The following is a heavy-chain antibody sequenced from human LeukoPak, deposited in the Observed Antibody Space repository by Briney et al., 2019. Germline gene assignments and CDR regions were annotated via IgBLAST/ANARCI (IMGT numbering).Heavy chain of an antibody. CDR3: AREIIAARPDY. CDR2: INPSGGST. J-gene: IGHJ4*02. CDR1: GYTFTGYY. V-gene: IGHV1-46*01. D-gene: IGHD6-6*01. Sequence: ASVKVSCKASGYTFTGYYMHWVRQAPGQGLEWMGIINPSGGSTSYAQKFQGRVTMTTDTSTSTAYMELRSLRSDDTAVYYCAREIIAARPDYWGQGTLVTVSS.